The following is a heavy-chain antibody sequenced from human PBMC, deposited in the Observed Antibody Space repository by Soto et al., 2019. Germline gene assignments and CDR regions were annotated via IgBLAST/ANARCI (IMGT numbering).Heavy chain of an antibody. D-gene: IGHD3-3*01. CDR3: ARGSVNYDFWSGYYGSNWFDP. J-gene: IGHJ5*02. CDR2: INHSGST. Sequence: PSETLSLTCAVYGGSFSGYYWSWIRQPPGKGLEWIGEINHSGSTNYNPSLKSRVTISVDTSKNQFSLKLSSVTAADTAVYYCARGSVNYDFWSGYYGSNWFDPWGQGTLVT. V-gene: IGHV4-34*01. CDR1: GGSFSGYY.